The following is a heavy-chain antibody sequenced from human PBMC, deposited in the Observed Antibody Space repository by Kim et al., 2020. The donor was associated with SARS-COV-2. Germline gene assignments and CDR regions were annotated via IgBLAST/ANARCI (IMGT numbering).Heavy chain of an antibody. J-gene: IGHJ4*02. Sequence: SETLSLTCTVSGGSVSSAGYYWTWIRQHPGKGLEWIGYISYSGSPYYNPSLKSRLTISIDSSKKQFSLKLTSVTAADTAVYFCARERATGYDYYFDYWGQGTLVPVPS. V-gene: IGHV4-31*03. CDR1: GGSVSSAGYY. CDR3: ARERATGYDYYFDY. D-gene: IGHD3-9*01. CDR2: ISYSGSP.